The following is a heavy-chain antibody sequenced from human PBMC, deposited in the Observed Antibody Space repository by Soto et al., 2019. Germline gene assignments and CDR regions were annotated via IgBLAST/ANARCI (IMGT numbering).Heavy chain of an antibody. CDR1: GFTFSSYA. CDR3: AKTGARQQLVLRPENEFDY. Sequence: GESLKISCAASGFTFSSYAMSWVRQAPGKGLEWVSAISGSGGSTYYADSVKGRFTISRDNSKNTLYLQMNSLRAEDTAVYYCAKTGARQQLVLRPENEFDYWGQGTLVTVSS. CDR2: ISGSGGST. V-gene: IGHV3-23*01. J-gene: IGHJ4*02. D-gene: IGHD6-13*01.